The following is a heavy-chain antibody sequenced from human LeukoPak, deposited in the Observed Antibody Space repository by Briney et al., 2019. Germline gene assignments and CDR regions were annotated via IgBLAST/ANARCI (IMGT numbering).Heavy chain of an antibody. Sequence: SETLSLTCAVYGGSFSGYYWSWIRQPPGKGLEWIGEINHSGSTNYNPSLKSRVTISVDTSKNQFSLKLSSVTAADTAVYYCARDLYDDNRCFDFWGQGILVTVSS. D-gene: IGHD1-14*01. J-gene: IGHJ4*02. CDR2: INHSGST. CDR3: ARDLYDDNRCFDF. V-gene: IGHV4-34*01. CDR1: GGSFSGYY.